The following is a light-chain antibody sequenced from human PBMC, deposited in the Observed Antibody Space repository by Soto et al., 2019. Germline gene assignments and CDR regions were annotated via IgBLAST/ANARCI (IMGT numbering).Light chain of an antibody. Sequence: QSALTQRASVSGSPGQSITISCTGTSSDVGGYNYVSWYQHHPGKAPELMIFEVSNRPSGVSHRFSGSKSGNTASLTISGLQTEDEGDYYCSSYTSSSTRVFGTGTKVTVL. V-gene: IGLV2-14*01. CDR2: EVS. CDR3: SSYTSSSTRV. J-gene: IGLJ1*01. CDR1: SSDVGGYNY.